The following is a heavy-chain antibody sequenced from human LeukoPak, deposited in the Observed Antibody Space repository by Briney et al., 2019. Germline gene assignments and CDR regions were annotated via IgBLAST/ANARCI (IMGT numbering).Heavy chain of an antibody. CDR3: ASNRWYFDWIMEDYYYMDV. D-gene: IGHD3-9*01. CDR1: SASGSFSGYY. J-gene: IGHJ6*03. CDR2: ISHRGDT. V-gene: IGHV4-34*01. Sequence: PSETLSLTCAVYSASGSFSGYYWSWIRQPPGKGLEWIGDISHRGDTNYNPSLRSRVIVSVDTSKNQFSLKLSSVTAADTAVYYCASNRWYFDWIMEDYYYMDVWGKGTTVTVSS.